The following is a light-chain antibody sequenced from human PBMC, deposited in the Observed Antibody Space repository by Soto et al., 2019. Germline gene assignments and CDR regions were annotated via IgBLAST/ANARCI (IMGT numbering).Light chain of an antibody. J-gene: IGKJ2*01. CDR3: QQYDNLPGYT. CDR2: DAS. CDR1: QDISNY. Sequence: DIPMTQSPSSLSASVGDRVTITCQASQDISNYLNWYQQKPGKAPKLLIYDASNLETGDPSRFSGSGSGTDFTFAISSLQPEDIATYYCQQYDNLPGYTFGQGTKLEIK. V-gene: IGKV1-33*01.